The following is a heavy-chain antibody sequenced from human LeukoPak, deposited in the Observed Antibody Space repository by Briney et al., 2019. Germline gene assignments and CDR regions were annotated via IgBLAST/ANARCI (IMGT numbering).Heavy chain of an antibody. CDR2: IYYSGST. CDR3: ARGHYDFWSGYQTPFFDY. V-gene: IGHV4-39*07. D-gene: IGHD3-3*01. Sequence: SETLSLTCTVSGGSISSSSYYWGWIRQPPGKGLEWIGSIYYSGSTYYNPSLKSRVTISVDTSKNQSSLKLSSVTAADTAVYYCARGHYDFWSGYQTPFFDYWGQGTLVTVSS. CDR1: GGSISSSSYY. J-gene: IGHJ4*02.